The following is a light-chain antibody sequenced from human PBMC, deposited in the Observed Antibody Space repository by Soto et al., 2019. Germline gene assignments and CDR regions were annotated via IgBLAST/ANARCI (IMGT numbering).Light chain of an antibody. CDR3: QQSDYPPT. CDR2: GVS. CDR1: QSISSGH. Sequence: EIVLTQSPGTLSLSPGEKATLSCRASQSISSGHLAWYQQKPGQAPRLLIYGVSSGASGTPDRFSGSGSGTDFTLTITRVEPEDFAVYSCQQSDYPPTFGQGTRLEIK. J-gene: IGKJ5*01. V-gene: IGKV3-20*01.